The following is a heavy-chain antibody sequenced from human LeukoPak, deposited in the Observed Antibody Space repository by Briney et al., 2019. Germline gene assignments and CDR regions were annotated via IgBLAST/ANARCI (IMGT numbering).Heavy chain of an antibody. D-gene: IGHD2-2*01. CDR2: ISGSGGST. CDR1: AFTFSSYA. Sequence: QTGGCLSLSCAASAFTFSSYAMSWVRQAPGKGLEWVSAISGSGGSTYYADSVKGPFTISRDNSKNTLYLQMICLRAEVSAVYYCAKAGVPALLWVQGTTVTVSS. J-gene: IGHJ4*02. CDR3: AKAGVPALL. V-gene: IGHV3-23*01.